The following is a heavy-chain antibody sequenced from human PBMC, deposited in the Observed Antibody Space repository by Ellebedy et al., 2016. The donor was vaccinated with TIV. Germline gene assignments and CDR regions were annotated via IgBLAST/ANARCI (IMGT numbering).Heavy chain of an antibody. V-gene: IGHV3-66*01. CDR1: GFAVTSNY. D-gene: IGHD5-18*01. CDR2: VYAVGDT. J-gene: IGHJ4*02. Sequence: PGGSLRLSCAASGFAVTSNYMNWVRQAPGKGLEWLSIVYAVGDTYYADSVKARFTISRDTSKNMVYLQMTTLKAEDTAVYYWARAPDLDTPVVDWGQGTLVTVSS. CDR3: ARAPDLDTPVVD.